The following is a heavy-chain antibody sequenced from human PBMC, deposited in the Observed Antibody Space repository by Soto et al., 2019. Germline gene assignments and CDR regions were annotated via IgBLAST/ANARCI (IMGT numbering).Heavy chain of an antibody. D-gene: IGHD3-3*01. CDR3: ASENRDFWSGYYQTTFDY. V-gene: IGHV3-21*01. CDR2: ISSSSSYI. J-gene: IGHJ4*02. CDR1: GFTFSSYS. Sequence: GGSLRLSCAPSGFTFSSYSMNWVRQAPGKGLEWVSSISSSSSYIYYADSVKGRFTISRDNAKNSLYLQMNSLRAEDTAVYYCASENRDFWSGYYQTTFDYWGQGTLVTVSS.